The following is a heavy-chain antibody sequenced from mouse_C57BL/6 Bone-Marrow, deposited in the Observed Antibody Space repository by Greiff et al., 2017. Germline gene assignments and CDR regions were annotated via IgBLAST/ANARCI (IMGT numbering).Heavy chain of an antibody. CDR3: ARSRNGSSPAWFAY. CDR2: NYPGSGNT. D-gene: IGHD1-1*01. Sequence: QVQLQQSGPELVKPGASVKISCKASGYTFTDYYINWVKQRPGQGLEWIGWNYPGSGNTKYNEKFKGKATLTVDTSSSTAYMQLSSLTSEDSAVYFWARSRNGSSPAWFAYWGQGTLVTVSA. V-gene: IGHV1-84*01. CDR1: GYTFTDYY. J-gene: IGHJ3*01.